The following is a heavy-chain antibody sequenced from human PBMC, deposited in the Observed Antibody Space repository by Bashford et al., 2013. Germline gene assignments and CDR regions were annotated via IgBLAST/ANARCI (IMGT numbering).Heavy chain of an antibody. CDR3: ARDGGSWDGYYFDY. D-gene: IGHD1-26*01. Sequence: SETLSLTCTVSGGSISSGGYYWSWIRQHPGKGLEWIGYIYYSGSTYYNPSLKSRVTISVDTSKNQFSLKLSSVTAADTAVYYCARDGGSWDGYYFDYVGPGNPGHRLL. CDR2: IYYSGST. V-gene: IGHV4-31*03. CDR1: GGSISSGGYY. J-gene: IGHJ4*02.